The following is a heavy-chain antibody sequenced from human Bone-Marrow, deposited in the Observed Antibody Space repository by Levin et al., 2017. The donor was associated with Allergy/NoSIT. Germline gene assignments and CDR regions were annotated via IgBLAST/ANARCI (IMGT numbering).Heavy chain of an antibody. Sequence: PGESLKISCAASGFTFSSYWMSWVRQAPGKGLEWVANIKQDGSEKYYVDSVKGRFTISRDNAKNSLYLQMNSLRAEDTAVYYCARDCISTSCYVLGYWGQGTLVTVSS. CDR2: IKQDGSEK. D-gene: IGHD2-2*01. CDR3: ARDCISTSCYVLGY. J-gene: IGHJ4*02. CDR1: GFTFSSYW. V-gene: IGHV3-7*01.